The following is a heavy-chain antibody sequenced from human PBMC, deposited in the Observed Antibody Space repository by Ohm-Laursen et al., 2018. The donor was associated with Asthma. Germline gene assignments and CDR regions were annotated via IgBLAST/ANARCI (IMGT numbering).Heavy chain of an antibody. D-gene: IGHD6-13*01. CDR3: ARLGLYSSTDDY. Sequence: SDTLSLTCTVSGGSISSSSYYWGWIRQPPGKGLEWIGSIYYSGSTYYNPSLKSRVTISVDTSKNQFSLKLSSVTAADTAVYYCARLGLYSSTDDYWGQGTLVTVSS. CDR1: GGSISSSSYY. CDR2: IYYSGST. J-gene: IGHJ4*02. V-gene: IGHV4-39*01.